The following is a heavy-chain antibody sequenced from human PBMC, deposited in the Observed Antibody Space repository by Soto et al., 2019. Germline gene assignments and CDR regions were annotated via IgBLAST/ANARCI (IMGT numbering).Heavy chain of an antibody. CDR1: GGSISSYY. V-gene: IGHV4-59*12. D-gene: IGHD2-21*02. J-gene: IGHJ3*02. Sequence: PSETLSLTCTVSGGSISSYYWSWIRQPPGKGLEWIGYIYYSGSTSYYPSLESRVSMSIDTSRNQFSLKLSSVTAADTAVYYCARGGEGKVTAIPSDAFDIWGQGTMVTVSS. CDR3: ARGGEGKVTAIPSDAFDI. CDR2: IYYSGST.